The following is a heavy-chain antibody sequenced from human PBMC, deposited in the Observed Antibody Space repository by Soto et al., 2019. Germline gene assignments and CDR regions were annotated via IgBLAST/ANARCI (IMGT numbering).Heavy chain of an antibody. CDR2: ISSSSSYI. CDR3: ARDRSSGYELSGFDY. J-gene: IGHJ4*02. V-gene: IGHV3-21*01. D-gene: IGHD5-18*01. CDR1: GFTFSSYS. Sequence: GGSLRLSCAASGFTFSSYSMNWVRQAPGKGLEWVSSISSSSSYIYYADSVKGRFTISRDNAKNSLYLQMNSLRAEDTAVYYCARDRSSGYELSGFDYWGQGTLVTVSS.